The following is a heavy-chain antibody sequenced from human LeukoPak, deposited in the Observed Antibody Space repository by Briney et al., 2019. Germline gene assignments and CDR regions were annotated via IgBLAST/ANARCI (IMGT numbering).Heavy chain of an antibody. CDR2: INPTSGGT. D-gene: IGHD6-13*01. CDR1: GYTFTGYY. J-gene: IGHJ5*02. CDR3: AREGIAEPDTNWFDP. Sequence: GASVKVSCKASGYTFTGYYMHWVRQAPGQGLEWMGWINPTSGGTHYAQKFQGRVTMTRDTSISTAYMELSSLTSDDTAVYYCAREGIAEPDTNWFDPWGQGTLVTVSS. V-gene: IGHV1-2*02.